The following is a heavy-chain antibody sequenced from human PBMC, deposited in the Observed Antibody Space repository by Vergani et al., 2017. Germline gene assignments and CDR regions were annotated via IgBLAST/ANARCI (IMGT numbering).Heavy chain of an antibody. CDR2: IHSSGTT. CDR3: ARDSWTSELRGVYWFDT. J-gene: IGHJ5*02. V-gene: IGHV4-61*02. D-gene: IGHD3-10*01. CDR1: GGSITSGSFY. Sequence: QVQLHESGPGLMKPSQTLSLTCTVSGGSITSGSFYWSWIRQPAGKGLEWIGRIHSSGTTNYNPSLKSRVTLSVDTSKNQLSLRMTSVTAADTAVYYCARDSWTSELRGVYWFDTWGQGTLVSVSS.